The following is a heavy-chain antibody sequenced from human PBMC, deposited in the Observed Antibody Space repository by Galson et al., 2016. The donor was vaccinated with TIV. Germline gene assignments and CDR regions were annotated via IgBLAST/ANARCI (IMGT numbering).Heavy chain of an antibody. CDR2: ISAYSGAT. J-gene: IGHJ6*02. CDR3: ARDHPPDGEALTGYSPFNYYALDL. D-gene: IGHD3-9*01. Sequence: SVKVSCKASGYTFSYFGVSWVRQAPGQGLEWLGWISAYSGATKYAQKVQGRVTLTTDTSTSTAYLELRSLRFDDTAVYYCARDHPPDGEALTGYSPFNYYALDLWGQGTTVTVSS. CDR1: GYTFSYFG. V-gene: IGHV1-18*04.